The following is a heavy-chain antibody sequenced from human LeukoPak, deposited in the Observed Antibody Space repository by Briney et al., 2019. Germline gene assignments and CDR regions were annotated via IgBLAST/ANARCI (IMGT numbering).Heavy chain of an antibody. CDR2: ILYDGSNK. V-gene: IGHV3-30*04. D-gene: IGHD3-22*01. CDR1: GFTFSSYA. Sequence: GGSLRLSCAASGFTFSSYAMYWVRQAPGKGLQWVATILYDGSNKYYVDSVKGRFTISRDNSKNTLYLQMNSLRAEDTAVYYCARDSLTMIVGRQKRGLDYWGQGTLVTVSS. CDR3: ARDSLTMIVGRQKRGLDY. J-gene: IGHJ4*02.